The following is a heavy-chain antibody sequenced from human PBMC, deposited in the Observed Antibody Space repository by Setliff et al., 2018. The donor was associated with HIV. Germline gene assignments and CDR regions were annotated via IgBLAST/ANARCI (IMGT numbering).Heavy chain of an antibody. J-gene: IGHJ6*03. V-gene: IGHV4-59*01. CDR2: IYYSGSS. Sequence: KTSETLSLTCTVSGGSISSYYWSWIRQPPGKGLEWIGYIYYSGSSNHNPSLKSRVTISVDTSKNQFSLKLSSVTAADTAVYYCARQRDFDWLLQNYYYMDVWGKGATVTVSS. CDR1: GGSISSYY. CDR3: ARQRDFDWLLQNYYYMDV. D-gene: IGHD3-9*01.